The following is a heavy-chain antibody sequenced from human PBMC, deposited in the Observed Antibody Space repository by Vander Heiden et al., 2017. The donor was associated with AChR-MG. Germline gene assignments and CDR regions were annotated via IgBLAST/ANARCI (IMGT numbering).Heavy chain of an antibody. CDR1: GGSFSGYY. J-gene: IGHJ4*02. Sequence: QVQLQQWGAGLLKPSETLSLTCAVYGGSFSGYYWSWIRQPPGKGLEWSGEINHSGSTNYNPSLKSRVTISVDTSKNQFPLKLSSVTAADTAVYYCARGGSGYDWRGFGYWGQGTLVTVSS. CDR2: INHSGST. V-gene: IGHV4-34*01. CDR3: ARGGSGYDWRGFGY. D-gene: IGHD5-12*01.